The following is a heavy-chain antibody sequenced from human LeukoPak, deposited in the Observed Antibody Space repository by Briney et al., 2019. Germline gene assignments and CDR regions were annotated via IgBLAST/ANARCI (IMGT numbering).Heavy chain of an antibody. CDR3: ARVWGSSGWYGNNWFDP. J-gene: IGHJ5*02. CDR1: GGSISSYY. D-gene: IGHD6-19*01. CDR2: IYTSGST. V-gene: IGHV4-4*07. Sequence: PSETLSITCTVSGGSISSYYWSWIRQPAGKGLEWIGRIYTSGSTNYNPSLKSRVTMSVDTSKNQFSLKLSSVTAADTAVYYCARVWGSSGWYGNNWFDPWGQGTLVTVSS.